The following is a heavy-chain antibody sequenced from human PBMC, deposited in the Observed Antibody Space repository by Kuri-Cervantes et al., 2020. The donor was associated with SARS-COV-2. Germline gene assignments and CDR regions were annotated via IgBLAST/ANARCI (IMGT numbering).Heavy chain of an antibody. CDR3: VRQAGGRYFDGLLDYFDY. CDR1: GYTFTGYY. V-gene: IGHV1-2*02. Sequence: ASVKVSCKASGYTFTGYYMHWVRQAPGQGLEWMGWINPNSGGTNYAQKFQGRVTMTRDTSISTAYMELSRLRSDDTAVYYCVRQAGGRYFDGLLDYFDYWGQGTLVTVSS. CDR2: INPNSGGT. J-gene: IGHJ4*02. D-gene: IGHD3-9*01.